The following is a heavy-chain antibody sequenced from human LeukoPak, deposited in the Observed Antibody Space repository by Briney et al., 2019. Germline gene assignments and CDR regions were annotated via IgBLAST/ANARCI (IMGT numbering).Heavy chain of an antibody. CDR1: GYTFTGYY. J-gene: IGHJ6*02. Sequence: ASVKVSCKASGYTFTGYYMHWVRQAPGQGLEWMGWINPNSGGTNYAQKFQGWVTISADKSISTAYLQWSSLKASDTAMYYCARLQSSSSRYYYYYGMDVWGQGTTVTVSS. D-gene: IGHD6-6*01. V-gene: IGHV1-2*04. CDR3: ARLQSSSSRYYYYYGMDV. CDR2: INPNSGGT.